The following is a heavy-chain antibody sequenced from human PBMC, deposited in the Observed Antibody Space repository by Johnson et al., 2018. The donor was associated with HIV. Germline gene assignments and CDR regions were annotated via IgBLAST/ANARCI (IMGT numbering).Heavy chain of an antibody. J-gene: IGHJ3*01. CDR1: GFTFGSFG. CDR3: AKARSWPYPYDAFDV. CDR2: ITGSGDGT. Sequence: VQLVESGGGLVPPGGSVKLSCAASGFTFGSFGMNWVRQAPGKGLEWVSAITGSGDGTYYADSVTGRFSISRDNSRNTLFLQMSSLSADDTAVYYCAKARSWPYPYDAFDVWGQGTVVTVSS. D-gene: IGHD2-15*01. V-gene: IGHV3-23*04.